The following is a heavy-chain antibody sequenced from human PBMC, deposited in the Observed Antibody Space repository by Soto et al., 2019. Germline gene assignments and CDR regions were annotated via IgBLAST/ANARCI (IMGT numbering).Heavy chain of an antibody. Sequence: QVQLVESGGGLVEPGGSLRLSCGASGFTFSDYYMTWIRQAPGKGLEWVSYIAGTSYYTNYADSVKGRFIISRDNAKSSLYLQMKSLRAEDTAVYYCARATSSGRDAAFEIWGQGTVVTVSS. CDR1: GFTFSDYY. V-gene: IGHV3-11*05. CDR3: ARATSSGRDAAFEI. D-gene: IGHD1-26*01. CDR2: IAGTSYYT. J-gene: IGHJ3*02.